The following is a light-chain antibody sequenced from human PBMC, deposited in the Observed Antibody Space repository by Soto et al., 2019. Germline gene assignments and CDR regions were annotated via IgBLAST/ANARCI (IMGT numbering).Light chain of an antibody. CDR3: QQYGTSSWP. J-gene: IGKJ1*01. CDR2: SVS. CDR1: QSVSSNF. V-gene: IGKV3-20*01. Sequence: EIVLTQSPGTLSLSPGERATLSCRASQSVSSNFLAWYQQRPGQAPRLLIYSVSSRATGIPDRFSGSGSGTDFALTISRLEPEDFPVYYCQQYGTSSWPFGQGTKLEVK.